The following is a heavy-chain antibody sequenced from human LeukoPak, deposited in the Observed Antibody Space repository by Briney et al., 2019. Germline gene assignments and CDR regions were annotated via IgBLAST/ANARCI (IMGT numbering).Heavy chain of an antibody. Sequence: PGGSLRLSCAASGFTFDDYGMSWVRQAPGKGLEWVSGINWNGGSTVYADSVKGRFTISRDNAKNSLYLQMNSLRAEDTALYYCARVRGCSGGSCYYSWFDPWGQGTLVTVSS. D-gene: IGHD2-15*01. CDR2: INWNGGST. V-gene: IGHV3-20*04. CDR3: ARVRGCSGGSCYYSWFDP. J-gene: IGHJ5*02. CDR1: GFTFDDYG.